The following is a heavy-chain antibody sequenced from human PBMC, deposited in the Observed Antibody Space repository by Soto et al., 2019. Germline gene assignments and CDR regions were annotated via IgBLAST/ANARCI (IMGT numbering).Heavy chain of an antibody. CDR3: ARDPGLNYMDV. J-gene: IGHJ6*03. CDR2: IIPILGIA. CDR1: GGTFSSYT. Sequence: QVPLVQSGAEVKKPGSSVKVSCKASGGTFSSYTISWVRQAPGQGLEWMGRIIPILGIANYAQKFQGRVTITADKSTSTAYMELSSLRSEDTAVYYCARDPGLNYMDVWGKGTTVTVSS. V-gene: IGHV1-69*08.